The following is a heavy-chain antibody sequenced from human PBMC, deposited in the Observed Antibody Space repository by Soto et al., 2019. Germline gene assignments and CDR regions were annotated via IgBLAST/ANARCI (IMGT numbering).Heavy chain of an antibody. J-gene: IGHJ3*01. V-gene: IGHV2-5*01. Sequence: SGPTLVNPTQTLTLTCSFSGFSLTTSGVGVGWIRQPPGKALEWLAHIYWSGDEHYRPSLKSRLTITKDASKNRVVLTMTNMDPVDTATYYCARGIATRPVFAFDVWGQGTMVTVSS. CDR1: GFSLTTSGVG. D-gene: IGHD6-6*01. CDR3: ARGIATRPVFAFDV. CDR2: IYWSGDE.